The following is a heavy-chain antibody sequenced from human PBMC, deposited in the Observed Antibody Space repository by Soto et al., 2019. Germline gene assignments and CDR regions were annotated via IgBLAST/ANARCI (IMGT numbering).Heavy chain of an antibody. J-gene: IGHJ4*02. V-gene: IGHV3-23*01. Sequence: GGSLRLSCAASGFTFINYAMSWVRQAPAKGLEWFSAITGGGGDTYYADSVKGRFTISRDNSNNILYLQMNSLRAEDTAVYYCAKGSADSRPYYCDYWGPGTLVTVSS. CDR2: ITGGGGDT. CDR3: AKGSADSRPYYCDY. D-gene: IGHD3-22*01. CDR1: GFTFINYA.